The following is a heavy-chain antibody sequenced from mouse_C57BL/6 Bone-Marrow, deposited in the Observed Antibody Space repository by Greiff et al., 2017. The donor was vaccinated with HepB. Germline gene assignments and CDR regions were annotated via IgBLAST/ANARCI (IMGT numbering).Heavy chain of an antibody. Sequence: QVQLQQSGAELMKPGASVKLSCKATGYTFTGYWIEWVKQRPGHGLEWIGEILPGSGSTNYNEKFKGKATFTADTSSNTAYMQHSSLTTEDSAIYYCARSWVTSTVVPYFDYWGQGTTLTVSS. CDR2: ILPGSGST. CDR3: ARSWVTSTVVPYFDY. V-gene: IGHV1-9*01. CDR1: GYTFTGYW. D-gene: IGHD1-1*01. J-gene: IGHJ2*01.